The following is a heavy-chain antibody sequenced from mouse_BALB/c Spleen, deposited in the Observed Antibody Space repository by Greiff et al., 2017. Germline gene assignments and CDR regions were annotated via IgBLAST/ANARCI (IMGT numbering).Heavy chain of an antibody. V-gene: IGHV1-9*01. J-gene: IGHJ3*01. CDR1: GYTFSSYW. CDR3: ARDSAWFAY. CDR2: ILPGSGST. Sequence: QVQLKQSGAELMTPGASVKISCKATGYTFSSYWIEWVKQRPGHGLEWIGEILPGSGSTNYNEKFKGKATFTADTSSNTAYMQLSSLTSEDSAVYYCARDSAWFAYWGQGTLVTVSA. D-gene: IGHD3-1*01.